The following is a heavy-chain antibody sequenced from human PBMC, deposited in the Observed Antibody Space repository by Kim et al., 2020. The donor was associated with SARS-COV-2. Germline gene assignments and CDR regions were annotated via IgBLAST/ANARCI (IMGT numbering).Heavy chain of an antibody. CDR2: INHSGST. Sequence: SETLSLTCAVYGGSFSGYYWSWIRQPPGKGLEWIGEINHSGSTNYNPSLKSRVTISVDTSKNQFSLKLSSVTAADTAVYYCAGGDYRYYFDYWGQGTLVTVSS. J-gene: IGHJ4*02. D-gene: IGHD4-17*01. CDR1: GGSFSGYY. V-gene: IGHV4-34*01. CDR3: AGGDYRYYFDY.